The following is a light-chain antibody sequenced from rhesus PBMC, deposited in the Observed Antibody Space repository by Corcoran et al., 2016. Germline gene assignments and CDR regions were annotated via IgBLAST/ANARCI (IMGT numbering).Light chain of an antibody. CDR1: QGISSY. J-gene: IGKJ4*01. CDR2: VAS. Sequence: DIQMTQSPSSLSASVGDTVTITSRASQGISSYLNWFKQKQGKAPKLLIYVASSLETGVPSRFSGSGSGTEFTLTISSLQPEDFAAYYCLQHNSYPLTFGGGTKVEIK. CDR3: LQHNSYPLT. V-gene: IGKV1-28*01.